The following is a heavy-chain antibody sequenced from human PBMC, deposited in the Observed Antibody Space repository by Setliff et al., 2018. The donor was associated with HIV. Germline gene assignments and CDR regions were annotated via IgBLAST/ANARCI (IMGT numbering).Heavy chain of an antibody. CDR3: ARAYYDSVWGSHRYRFYYFDY. D-gene: IGHD3-16*02. J-gene: IGHJ4*02. CDR1: GGTFSSFA. V-gene: IGHV1-69*06. Sequence: GASVKVSCKASGGTFSSFAISWVRQAPGQGLEWMGEIIPVFGTLNYAQKFQGRVTMTRDTSTGSVYMELRSLRSEDTAVYYCARAYYDSVWGSHRYRFYYFDYWGQGSLVTVSS. CDR2: IIPVFGTL.